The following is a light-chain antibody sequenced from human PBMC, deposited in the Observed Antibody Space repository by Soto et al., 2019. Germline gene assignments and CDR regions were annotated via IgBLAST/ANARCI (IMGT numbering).Light chain of an antibody. J-gene: IGKJ1*01. CDR3: QQYNSHLRT. Sequence: DIQMTQSPSTPSASVGDRVTITCRASQSISTWLAWYQQKPGRAPKLLIYDATSLEGGVPLRFSGGGSGTEFTLTINRLQPDDFATYYCQQYNSHLRTFGQGTKVDIK. V-gene: IGKV1-5*01. CDR1: QSISTW. CDR2: DAT.